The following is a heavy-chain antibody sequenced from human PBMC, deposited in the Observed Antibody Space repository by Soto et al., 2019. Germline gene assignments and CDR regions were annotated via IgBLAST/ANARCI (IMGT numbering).Heavy chain of an antibody. J-gene: IGHJ5*02. Sequence: QLQLQESGPGLVKPSETLSLTCTVSGGSISSSSYYWGWIRQPPGKGLEWIGSIYYSGSTYYNPSLKSRVTISVDTSKNQFSLKLISVTAADTAVYYCARSRYNWNDDEVNWFDPWGQGTLVTVSS. V-gene: IGHV4-39*01. CDR2: IYYSGST. CDR1: GGSISSSSYY. D-gene: IGHD1-20*01. CDR3: ARSRYNWNDDEVNWFDP.